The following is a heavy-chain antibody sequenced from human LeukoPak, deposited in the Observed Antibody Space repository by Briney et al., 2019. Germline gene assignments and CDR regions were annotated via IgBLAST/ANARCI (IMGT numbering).Heavy chain of an antibody. J-gene: IGHJ4*02. CDR3: ARDSGYSAFDY. D-gene: IGHD5-12*01. Sequence: PGWSLRLSCVAAGFAFSSSWMAWVRQAPGKGLEWVANMNLDGSTKNYVDSVRGRFTISRDNAKNSLYLQMNSLRVDDTAVYYCARDSGYSAFDYWGQGTPVTVSS. CDR1: GFAFSSSW. V-gene: IGHV3-7*05. CDR2: MNLDGSTK.